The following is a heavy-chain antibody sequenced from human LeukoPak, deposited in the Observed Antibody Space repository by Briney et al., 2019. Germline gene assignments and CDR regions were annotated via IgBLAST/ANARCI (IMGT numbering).Heavy chain of an antibody. D-gene: IGHD3-3*01. CDR3: ARVARDFWSGPKIYYFDY. J-gene: IGHJ4*02. Sequence: SETLSLTCTVSGGSISSYYRSWTRQPPGKGLEWIGYIYYSGSTNYNPSLKSRVTISVDTSKNQFSLKLSSVTAADTAMYYCARVARDFWSGPKIYYFDYWGQGTLVTVSS. V-gene: IGHV4-59*01. CDR1: GGSISSYY. CDR2: IYYSGST.